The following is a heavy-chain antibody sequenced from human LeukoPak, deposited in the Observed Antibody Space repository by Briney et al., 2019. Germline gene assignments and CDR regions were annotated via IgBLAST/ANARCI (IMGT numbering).Heavy chain of an antibody. CDR3: ARGGRDYYDSSGYYRDDY. Sequence: ASVKVSCKASGYTFTSYGISWVRQAPGQGLEWMGWISAYNGNTNYAQKLQGRVTVTTDTSTSTAYMELRSLRSDDTAVYYCARGGRDYYDSSGYYRDDYWGQGTLVTVSS. V-gene: IGHV1-18*01. J-gene: IGHJ4*02. CDR2: ISAYNGNT. D-gene: IGHD3-22*01. CDR1: GYTFTSYG.